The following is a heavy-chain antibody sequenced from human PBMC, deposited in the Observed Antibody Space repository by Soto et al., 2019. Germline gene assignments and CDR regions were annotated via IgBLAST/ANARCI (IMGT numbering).Heavy chain of an antibody. V-gene: IGHV3-21*01. CDR1: GFTFSSYS. J-gene: IGHJ6*02. CDR2: ISSSSSYI. Sequence: EVQLVESGGGLVKPGGSLRLSCAASGFTFSSYSMNWVRQAPGKGLEWVSSISSSSSYIYYADSVKGRFTISRDNAKNSLYLQMNSLRAEDTAVYYCARDGSGTQPWVFGDYYYYGMDVWGQGTTVTVSS. CDR3: ARDGSGTQPWVFGDYYYYGMDV. D-gene: IGHD5-18*01.